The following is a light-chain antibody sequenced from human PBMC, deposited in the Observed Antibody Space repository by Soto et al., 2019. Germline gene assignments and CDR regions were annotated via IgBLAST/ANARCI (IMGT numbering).Light chain of an antibody. CDR3: SSYAGGNVV. V-gene: IGLV2-8*01. Sequence: QSVLTQPPSASGSPGQSVTISCTGTSSDVGGYNYVSWYQQHPGKVPKLMIYEVSKRPSGVPDRFSGSKSGNTASLTVSGLQAEDEADYYCSSYAGGNVVFGGGTKLT. CDR2: EVS. J-gene: IGLJ2*01. CDR1: SSDVGGYNY.